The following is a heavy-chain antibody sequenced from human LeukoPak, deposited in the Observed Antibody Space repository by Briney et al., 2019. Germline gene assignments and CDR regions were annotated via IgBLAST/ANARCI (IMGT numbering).Heavy chain of an antibody. Sequence: SETLSLTCTVSGGSMSSYYWSWIRQPPGKGLEWIGYIFYSGSTNYNPSLKSRVTISVDTSKNQFSLKLTSVTAADTAVYYCARGGWDYYDSSGYYYLDYWGQGTLVTVSS. D-gene: IGHD3-22*01. J-gene: IGHJ4*02. V-gene: IGHV4-59*01. CDR1: GGSMSSYY. CDR3: ARGGWDYYDSSGYYYLDY. CDR2: IFYSGST.